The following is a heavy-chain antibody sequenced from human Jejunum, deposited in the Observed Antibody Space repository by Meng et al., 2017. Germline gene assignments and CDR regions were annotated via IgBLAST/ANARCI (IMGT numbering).Heavy chain of an antibody. CDR2: TYYRSKWYY. Sequence: SQTPSLTRAISGDSVSSNTAAWNWIRQSPSRGLEFLGRTYYRSKWYYDYATSVKSRITINPDTSKNQFSLQLNSVTPEDTSVYYCARDPPSLHGGFDIWGQGTTVTVSS. D-gene: IGHD4-23*01. J-gene: IGHJ3*02. CDR1: GDSVSSNTAA. V-gene: IGHV6-1*01. CDR3: ARDPPSLHGGFDI.